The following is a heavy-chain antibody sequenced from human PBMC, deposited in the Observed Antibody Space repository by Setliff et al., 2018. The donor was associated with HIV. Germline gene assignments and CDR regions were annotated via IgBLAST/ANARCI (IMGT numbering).Heavy chain of an antibody. CDR2: ISWNSGSI. J-gene: IGHJ4*02. CDR1: GFPFDDYG. CDR3: AKDYRSGDYVFDY. Sequence: LRLSCTASGFPFDDYGMSWVRQAPGKGLEWVAGISWNSGSIGYADSVKGRFTISRDNAKNSLYLQMNSLRAEDTALYYCAKDYRSGDYVFDYWGQGTLVTVSS. V-gene: IGHV3-9*01. D-gene: IGHD4-17*01.